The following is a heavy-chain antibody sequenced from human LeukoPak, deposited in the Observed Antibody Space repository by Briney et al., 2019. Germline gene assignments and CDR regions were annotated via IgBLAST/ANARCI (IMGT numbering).Heavy chain of an antibody. CDR3: ARDEHYYDSSGYGFDP. V-gene: IGHV1-8*01. CDR2: MNPNSGNT. Sequence: ASVKVSCKASGYTFTSYDINWVRQATGQGLEWMGWMNPNSGNTGYAQKLQGRVTMTTDTSTSTAYMELRSLRSDDTAVYYCARDEHYYDSSGYGFDPWGQGTLVTVSS. J-gene: IGHJ5*02. D-gene: IGHD3-22*01. CDR1: GYTFTSYD.